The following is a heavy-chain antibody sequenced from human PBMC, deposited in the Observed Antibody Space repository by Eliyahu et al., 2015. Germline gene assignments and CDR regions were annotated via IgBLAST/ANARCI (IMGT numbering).Heavy chain of an antibody. CDR1: GGSIGSSSYY. CDR3: VRLSRGFDY. CDR2: IYYTGGT. Sequence: QLQLQESGPGLVKPSENLSLTCTVSGGSIGSSSYYWGWIRQPPGKGLEWIGDIYYTGGTYYHPSLKSRVTISADTSKNQFSLKLRSVNAADTAVYYCVRLSRGFDYWGQGTLVTVSS. D-gene: IGHD2-2*01. J-gene: IGHJ4*02. V-gene: IGHV4-39*01.